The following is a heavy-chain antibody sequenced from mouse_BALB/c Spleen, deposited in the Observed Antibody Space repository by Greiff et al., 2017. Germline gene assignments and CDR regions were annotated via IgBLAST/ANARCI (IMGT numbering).Heavy chain of an antibody. CDR3: AREGWLLRWFAY. CDR2: ISYDGSN. J-gene: IGHJ3*01. D-gene: IGHD2-3*01. V-gene: IGHV3-6*02. CDR1: GYSITSGYY. Sequence: EVQLQESGPGLVKPSQSLSLTCSVTGYSITSGYYWNWIRQFPGNKLEWMGYISYDGSNNYNPSLKNRISITRDTSKNQFFLKLNSVTTEDTATYYCAREGWLLRWFAYWGQGTLVTVSA.